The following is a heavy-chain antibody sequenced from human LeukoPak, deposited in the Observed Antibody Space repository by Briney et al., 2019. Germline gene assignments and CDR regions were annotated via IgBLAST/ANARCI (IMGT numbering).Heavy chain of an antibody. J-gene: IGHJ4*02. Sequence: GGSLRLSCAASGFTFSSYAMSWVRQAPGKGLEWVSAISGSGGSTYYADSVKGRFTISRDNSKNTLYLQMNSLRAEDTAVYYCARDHRRLVVAATQYYFDYWGQGTLVTVSS. V-gene: IGHV3-23*01. CDR3: ARDHRRLVVAATQYYFDY. CDR2: ISGSGGST. D-gene: IGHD2-15*01. CDR1: GFTFSSYA.